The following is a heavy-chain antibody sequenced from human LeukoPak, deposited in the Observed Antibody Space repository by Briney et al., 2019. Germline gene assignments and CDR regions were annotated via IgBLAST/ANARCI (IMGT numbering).Heavy chain of an antibody. CDR1: GYSFSRYW. CDR2: IYPGDSDT. CDR3: LRQDGSAIYYFDY. V-gene: IGHV5-51*01. D-gene: IGHD3-10*01. Sequence: GESLKISCKGSGYSFSRYWIAWVRQMPGKGLEWMGIIYPGDSDTRYSPSFEGQVIISADKSISTAYLQWSTLKASDTAIYYCLRQDGSAIYYFDYWGQGNPGHRLL. J-gene: IGHJ4*02.